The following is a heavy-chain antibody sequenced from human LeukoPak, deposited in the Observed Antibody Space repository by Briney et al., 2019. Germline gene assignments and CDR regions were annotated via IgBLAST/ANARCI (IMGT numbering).Heavy chain of an antibody. V-gene: IGHV4-59*11. CDR3: ARGEQWLYGMDV. D-gene: IGHD6-19*01. J-gene: IGHJ6*02. CDR1: GGSISSHY. Sequence: SETLSLTCTVSGGSISSHYWSWIRQPPGKGLEWIGYIYYSGSTNYNPSLKSRATISVDTSKNQFSLKLSSVTAADTAVYYCARGEQWLYGMDVWGQGTTVTVSS. CDR2: IYYSGST.